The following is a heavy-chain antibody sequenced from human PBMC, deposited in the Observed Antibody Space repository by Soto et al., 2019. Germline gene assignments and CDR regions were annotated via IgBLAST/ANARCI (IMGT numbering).Heavy chain of an antibody. J-gene: IGHJ4*02. CDR1: GGSISSYY. V-gene: IGHV4-59*08. Sequence: PSETLSLTCTVSGGSISSYYWSWIRQPPGKGLEWIGYIYYSGSTNYNPSLKSRVTISVDTSKNQFSLKLRSVTAADTGVYYCARHQSSGYYPLFDYWGQGTLVTVSS. CDR3: ARHQSSGYYPLFDY. CDR2: IYYSGST. D-gene: IGHD3-22*01.